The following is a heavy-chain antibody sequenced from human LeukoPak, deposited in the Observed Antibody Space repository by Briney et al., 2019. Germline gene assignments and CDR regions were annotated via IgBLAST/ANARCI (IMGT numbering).Heavy chain of an antibody. CDR2: ISGSGGST. D-gene: IGHD6-19*01. Sequence: QSGGSLRLSCAASGFTFSSYGMSWVRQAPGKGPEWVSAISGSGGSTYYADSVKGRFTISRDNSKNTLYLQMNSLRAEDTAVYYCAKACSSGWYFDYWGQGTLVTVSS. CDR3: AKACSSGWYFDY. J-gene: IGHJ4*02. CDR1: GFTFSSYG. V-gene: IGHV3-23*01.